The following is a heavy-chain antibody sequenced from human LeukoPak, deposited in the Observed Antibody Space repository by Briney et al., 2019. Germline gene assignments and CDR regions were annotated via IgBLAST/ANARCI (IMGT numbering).Heavy chain of an antibody. CDR1: GYTFTTYP. Sequence: GASVKVSCKASGYTFTTYPMNWVRQAPGQGLEWMGWINTNTGNPTYAQGFTGRFVFSLDTSVSTAYLQISSLKAEDTAVYYCARGAYSRGSYLYYCYYYYMDVWGKGTTVTVSS. V-gene: IGHV7-4-1*02. CDR2: INTNTGNP. CDR3: ARGAYSRGSYLYYCYYYYMDV. J-gene: IGHJ6*03. D-gene: IGHD1-26*01.